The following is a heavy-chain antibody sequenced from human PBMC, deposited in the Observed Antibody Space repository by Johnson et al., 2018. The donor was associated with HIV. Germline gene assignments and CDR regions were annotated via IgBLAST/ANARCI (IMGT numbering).Heavy chain of an antibody. V-gene: IGHV3-66*01. D-gene: IGHD2-15*01. CDR1: GLTISDNY. Sequence: VQLVESGGGVVQPGGSLRLSCAASGLTISDNYMSWVRQAPGKGLEWVSVIYSGGSTYYADSVKGRFTISRDNSKNTLYLQMNSLRAEDTAVYYCASRPGGDFCSGGSCRPNPYDGFDIWGQGTKVTVSS. CDR2: IYSGGST. J-gene: IGHJ3*02. CDR3: ASRPGGDFCSGGSCRPNPYDGFDI.